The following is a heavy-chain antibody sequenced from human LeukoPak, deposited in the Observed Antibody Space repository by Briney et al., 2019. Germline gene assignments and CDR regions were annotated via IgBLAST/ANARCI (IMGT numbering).Heavy chain of an antibody. CDR1: GRSIGSRSYY. J-gene: IGHJ3*02. CDR2: IYYSGSI. CDR3: ARYCLGSSGYYYGGFDAFDI. D-gene: IGHD3-22*01. V-gene: IGHV4-39*01. Sequence: PSETRSLTCTVSGRSIGSRSYYWGWIRQPPGRGLEWIGSIYYSGSIYYNPSLKSRVTISVDTAQNQSSLTLSSVTAADTAVYYCARYCLGSSGYYYGGFDAFDIWGQGTMVTVSS.